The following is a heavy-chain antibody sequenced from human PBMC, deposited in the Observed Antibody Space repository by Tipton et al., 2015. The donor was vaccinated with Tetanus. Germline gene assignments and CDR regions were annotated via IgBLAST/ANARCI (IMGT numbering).Heavy chain of an antibody. Sequence: GLVKPSETLSLTCAVYGGSFSGWHWTWIRQPPGKGLEWIGEINDSGTTKKSNPSLKSRVTMSIDTSKSQFSLRLTSVTAADTAVYYCARSKLLWFGESLSGFDSWGQGTLVTVS. D-gene: IGHD3-10*01. CDR2: INDSGTT. V-gene: IGHV4-34*10. CDR1: GGSFSGWH. J-gene: IGHJ4*02. CDR3: ARSKLLWFGESLSGFDS.